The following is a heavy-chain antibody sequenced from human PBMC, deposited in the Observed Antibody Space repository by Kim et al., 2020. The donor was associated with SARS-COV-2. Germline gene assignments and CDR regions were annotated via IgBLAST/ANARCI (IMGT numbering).Heavy chain of an antibody. Sequence: SETLSLTCTVSGGSISSSSYYWGWIRQPPGKGLEWIGSIYYSGSTYYNPSLKSRVTISVDTSKNQFSLKLSSVTAADTAVYYCARQLDAVSEALEWELLAWWFDPWGQGTLVTVSS. CDR2: IYYSGST. CDR1: GGSISSSSYY. J-gene: IGHJ5*02. V-gene: IGHV4-39*01. D-gene: IGHD1-26*01. CDR3: ARQLDAVSEALEWELLAWWFDP.